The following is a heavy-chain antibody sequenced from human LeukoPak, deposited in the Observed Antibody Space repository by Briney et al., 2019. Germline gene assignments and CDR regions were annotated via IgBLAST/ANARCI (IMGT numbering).Heavy chain of an antibody. J-gene: IGHJ5*02. CDR2: ITTRSSYI. V-gene: IGHV3-21*01. D-gene: IGHD6-13*01. CDR1: GFTFSSYS. CDR3: ARDPAAAGSVWLDP. Sequence: GGSLRLSCAASGFTFSSYSMNWVRQAPGKGLEWVSSITTRSSYIYYADSVKGRFTISRDDAKSSLYLQMSSVRAEDTAVYYCARDPAAAGSVWLDPWGQGILVTVSS.